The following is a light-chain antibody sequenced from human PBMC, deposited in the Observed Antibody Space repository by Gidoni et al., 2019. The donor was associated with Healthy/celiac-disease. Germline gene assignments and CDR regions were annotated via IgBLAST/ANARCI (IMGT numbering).Light chain of an antibody. J-gene: IGKJ5*01. CDR1: QSVLYSSNNKNY. V-gene: IGKV4-1*01. CDR3: QQYYSTPIT. CDR2: WAS. Sequence: DIVMTQSPESLAVSLGERATINCKSSQSVLYSSNNKNYLAWYQQKPGQPPKLLIYWASTRESGVPDRFSGSGSGTDFTLTISSLQAEDVAVYYCQQYYSTPITFGQXTRLEIK.